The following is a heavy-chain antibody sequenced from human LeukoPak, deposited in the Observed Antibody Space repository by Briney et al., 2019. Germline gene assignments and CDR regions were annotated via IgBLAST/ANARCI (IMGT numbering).Heavy chain of an antibody. Sequence: GGSLRLSCAASGFTFSSYAMHWVRQAPGKGLEWVAVISYDGSDTYYIDSVKGRFTISRDNSKNTLYLQMNSLRPEDTAVYFCTRSLEYLAQLDYWGPGIQVTVSS. D-gene: IGHD3-3*01. CDR3: TRSLEYLAQLDY. CDR2: ISYDGSDT. CDR1: GFTFSSYA. V-gene: IGHV3-30*04. J-gene: IGHJ4*02.